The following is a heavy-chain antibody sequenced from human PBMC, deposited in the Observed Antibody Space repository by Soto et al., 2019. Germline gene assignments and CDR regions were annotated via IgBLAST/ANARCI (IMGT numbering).Heavy chain of an antibody. V-gene: IGHV3-74*03. CDR2: INTDGSVA. J-gene: IGHJ4*02. D-gene: IGHD6-19*01. CDR1: GFTFSSYA. Sequence: GGSLRLSCAASGFTFSSYAMSWVRQAPGKGLVWVSRINTDGSVAMYVDSVKGRFTISRDNAKKSLFLQMNSLRVEDTAVYFCARSVEGHFDYWGQGTVVTVSS. CDR3: ARSVEGHFDY.